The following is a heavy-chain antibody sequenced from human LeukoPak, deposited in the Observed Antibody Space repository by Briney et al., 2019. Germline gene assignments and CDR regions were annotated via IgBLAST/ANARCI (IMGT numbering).Heavy chain of an antibody. J-gene: IGHJ4*02. V-gene: IGHV3-30*04. CDR3: ASPDSSGCYSFDY. CDR2: ISYDGSNK. D-gene: IGHD3-22*01. CDR1: GFTFSSYA. Sequence: PGGSLRLSCAASGFTFSSYAMHWVRQAPGKGLEWVAVISYDGSNKYYADSVKGRFTISRDNSKNTLYLQMNSLRAEDTAVYYCASPDSSGCYSFDYWGQGTLVTVSS.